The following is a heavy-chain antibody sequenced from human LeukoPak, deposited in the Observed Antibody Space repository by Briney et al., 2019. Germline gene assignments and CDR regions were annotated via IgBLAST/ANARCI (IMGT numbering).Heavy chain of an antibody. D-gene: IGHD6-19*01. J-gene: IGHJ3*02. V-gene: IGHV3-21*01. CDR2: ISTSSSYI. CDR3: ARGLVGQSLVDAFDI. CDR1: GFTFSTYT. Sequence: GGSLRLSCAASGFTFSTYTINWVRQAPGKGLEWVSSISTSSSYIYYADSVKGRFTISRNNAKNSLYLQMNSLRAEDTAVYYCARGLVGQSLVDAFDIWGQGTMVTVSS.